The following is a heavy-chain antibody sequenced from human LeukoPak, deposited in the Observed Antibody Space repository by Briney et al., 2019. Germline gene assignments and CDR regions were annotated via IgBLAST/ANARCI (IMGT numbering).Heavy chain of an antibody. CDR3: ASGAEYCGGDCYDKYYFDY. CDR1: GYTFTSYD. J-gene: IGHJ4*02. V-gene: IGHV1-8*01. CDR2: MNPNSANT. Sequence: ASVKVSCKASGYTFTSYDINWVRQATGQGLEWMGWMNPNSANTGYAQKFQGRVTMTRNTSISTAYMELSSLSSEDTAVYYCASGAEYCGGDCYDKYYFDYWGQGTLVTVSS. D-gene: IGHD2-21*02.